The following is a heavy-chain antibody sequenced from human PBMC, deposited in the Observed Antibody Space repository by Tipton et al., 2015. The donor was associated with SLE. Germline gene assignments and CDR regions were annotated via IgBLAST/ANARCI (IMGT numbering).Heavy chain of an antibody. Sequence: TLSLTCAVYGGSFSGYYWSWIRQPPGKGLEWIGEINHSGSTNYNPSLKSRVTISVDTSKSQFSLKLSSVTAADTAVYYCARGRGRASWFDPWGQGTLVTVSS. CDR2: INHSGST. J-gene: IGHJ5*02. CDR3: ARGRGRASWFDP. V-gene: IGHV4-34*01. D-gene: IGHD3-10*01. CDR1: GGSFSGYY.